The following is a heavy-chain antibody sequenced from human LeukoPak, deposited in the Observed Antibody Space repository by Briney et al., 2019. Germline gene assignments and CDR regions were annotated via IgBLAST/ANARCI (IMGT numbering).Heavy chain of an antibody. V-gene: IGHV3-11*01. CDR1: GFTLSDYY. D-gene: IGHD3-9*01. CDR3: ASVRCFDWLVY. CDR2: ISSSGSTI. J-gene: IGHJ4*02. Sequence: TGGSLRLSCAASGFTLSDYYMSWIRQAPGKGLEWVSHISSSGSTIYYADSVKGRFTISRDNAKNSLYLQMNSLRAEDTAVYYCASVRCFDWLVYWGQGTLVTVSS.